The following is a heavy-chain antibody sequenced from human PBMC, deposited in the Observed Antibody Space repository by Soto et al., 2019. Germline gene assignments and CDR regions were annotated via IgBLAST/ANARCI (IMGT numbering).Heavy chain of an antibody. CDR3: AKGAEYYYYYGMDV. Sequence: SLRLSCAASGFTFSSYGMHWVRQAPGKGLEWVAVISYDGSNKYYADSVKGRFTISRDNSKNTLYLQMNSLRAEDTAVYYCAKGAEYYYYYGMDVWGQGTTVTVSS. J-gene: IGHJ6*02. CDR1: GFTFSSYG. D-gene: IGHD1-26*01. CDR2: ISYDGSNK. V-gene: IGHV3-30*18.